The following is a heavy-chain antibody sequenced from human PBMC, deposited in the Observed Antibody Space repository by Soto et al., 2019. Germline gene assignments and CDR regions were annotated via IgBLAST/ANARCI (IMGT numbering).Heavy chain of an antibody. CDR3: ARSGRRTAMVKHYYYYGMDV. CDR2: INHSGST. V-gene: IGHV4-34*01. D-gene: IGHD5-18*01. J-gene: IGHJ6*02. CDR1: GGSFSGYY. Sequence: SETLSLTCAVYGGSFSGYYWSWIRQPPGKGLEWIGEINHSGSTNYNPSLKSRVTISVDTSKNQFSLKLSSVTAADTAVYYCARSGRRTAMVKHYYYYGMDVWGQGTTVTV.